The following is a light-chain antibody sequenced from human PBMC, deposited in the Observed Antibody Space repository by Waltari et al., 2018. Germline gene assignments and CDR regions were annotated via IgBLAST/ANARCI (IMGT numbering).Light chain of an antibody. CDR2: GGR. Sequence: SYVLTQPPSVSVAPGKTARIPCGGNDIGTRSVHWYQQKPGQAPVLVGFGGRDRPSGIPERFSGSNSANTATLTISRVEAGDEADYYCHVWDTRTDHVVFGGGTKLTVL. V-gene: IGLV3-21*03. CDR3: HVWDTRTDHVV. J-gene: IGLJ2*01. CDR1: DIGTRS.